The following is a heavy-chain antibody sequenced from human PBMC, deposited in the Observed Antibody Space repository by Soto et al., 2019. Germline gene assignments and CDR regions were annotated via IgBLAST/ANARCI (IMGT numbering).Heavy chain of an antibody. CDR2: IGTAGDP. J-gene: IGHJ6*02. CDR3: ARSKPRLNLYSSYGMDF. V-gene: IGHV3-13*05. Sequence: PGGSLRLSCAASGFTFSSYDMHWVRQATGKGLEWVSAIGTAGDPYYPGSVKGRFTISRENAKNSLYLQMNSLRAGDTAVYYCARSKPRLNLYSSYGMDFWGQGTSVTVSS. CDR1: GFTFSSYD.